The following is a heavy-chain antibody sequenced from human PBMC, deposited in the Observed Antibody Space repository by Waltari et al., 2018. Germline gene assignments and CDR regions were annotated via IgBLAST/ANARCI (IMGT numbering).Heavy chain of an antibody. J-gene: IGHJ4*02. CDR2: INTDGTNT. CDR3: VGSTYPFDC. CDR1: GFTFGGYW. Sequence: QLVESGGGLFQPGGSLSLSCPASGFTFGGYWMHWVRQVPGKGLMWVSRINTDGTNTAYADSVKGRFTISRDNARNTLFLQMNSLRPEDTAVYYCVGSTYPFDCWGQGTLVTVSS. D-gene: IGHD2-2*01. V-gene: IGHV3-74*01.